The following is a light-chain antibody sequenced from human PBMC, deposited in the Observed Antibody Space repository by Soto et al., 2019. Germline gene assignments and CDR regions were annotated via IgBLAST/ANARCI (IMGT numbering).Light chain of an antibody. CDR1: QSISSY. CDR2: AAY. Sequence: DIQMTQSPSSLSASVGDRVTITCRASQSISSYLNWYQQKPGKAHKLLIYAAYSLQSGVQSRFSGSGSGTDFTLTISSLQPEDFATYYCKQANSFPYTFGQGTKV. V-gene: IGKV1-39*01. J-gene: IGKJ2*01. CDR3: KQANSFPYT.